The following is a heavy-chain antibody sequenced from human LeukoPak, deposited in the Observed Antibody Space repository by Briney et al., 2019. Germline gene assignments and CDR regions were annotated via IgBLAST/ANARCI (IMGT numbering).Heavy chain of an antibody. CDR3: ASRETKVRGVTYWFDP. CDR1: GGSISDSDYY. Sequence: SETLSLTCTVSGGSISDSDYYWGSIRQPPGKGLEWIGEINHSGSTNYNPSLKSRVTISVDTSKNQFSLKLSSVTAADTAVYYCASRETKVRGVTYWFDPWGQGTLVTVSS. D-gene: IGHD3-10*01. J-gene: IGHJ5*02. CDR2: INHSGST. V-gene: IGHV4-39*07.